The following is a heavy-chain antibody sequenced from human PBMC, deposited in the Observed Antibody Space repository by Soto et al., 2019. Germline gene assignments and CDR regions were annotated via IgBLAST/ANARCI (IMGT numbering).Heavy chain of an antibody. D-gene: IGHD1-26*01. CDR2: VTYSGANT. J-gene: IGHJ4*02. V-gene: IGHV3-23*01. CDR1: GFTFGSYA. CDR3: ATPSLSTGGYSSFDS. Sequence: EVQLLESGGGLVQPGGSLRLSCAASGFTFGSYAMSWVRQAPGKGLGWVSLVTYSGANTYYAGSVTGRFTISRDNSRNTLYLQMSSLRVEDTAVYYCATPSLSTGGYSSFDSWGRGTLVTVSS.